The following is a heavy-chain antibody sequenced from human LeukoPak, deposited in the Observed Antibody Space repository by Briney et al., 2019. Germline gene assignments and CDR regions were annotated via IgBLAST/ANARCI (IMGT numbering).Heavy chain of an antibody. D-gene: IGHD3-22*01. V-gene: IGHV1-2*02. CDR2: INPNSGGT. CDR3: ARITGYYDRKEDY. CDR1: GYTFTGYY. Sequence: ASVKVSCKASGYTFTGYYIHWVRQAPGQGLEWMGWINPNSGGTNYAQKFQGRVTMTRDTSISTAYMELSRLRSDDTAVYYCARITGYYDRKEDYWGQGTLVTVSS. J-gene: IGHJ4*02.